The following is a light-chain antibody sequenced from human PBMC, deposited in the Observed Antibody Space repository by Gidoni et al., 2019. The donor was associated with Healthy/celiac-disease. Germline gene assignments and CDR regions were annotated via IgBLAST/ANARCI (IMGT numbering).Light chain of an antibody. CDR2: YAS. V-gene: IGKV3-11*01. CDR1: QRVSSY. J-gene: IGKJ5*01. CDR3: QQRSNWPPIT. Sequence: EIVLTQSPATLSLSPGERATLSCRASQRVSSYLAWYQQKPGQAPRLLIYYASNRATGIPARFSGSGSGTDVTLTISSLEPEDFAVYYCQQRSNWPPITFGQGTRLEIK.